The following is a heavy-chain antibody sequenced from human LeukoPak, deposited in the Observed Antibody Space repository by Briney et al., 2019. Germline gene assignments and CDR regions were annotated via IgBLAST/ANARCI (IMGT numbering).Heavy chain of an antibody. J-gene: IGHJ6*04. V-gene: IGHV3-48*01. CDR3: ARVEKGFWSGFKMDV. CDR1: GFTFSSYA. D-gene: IGHD3-3*01. Sequence: PGGSLRLSCAASGFTFSSYAMSWVRQAPGKGLEWISYISGSSSTIHYADSVKGRFTISRDNDKNSLYLEMNSLRAEDTAVYFCARVEKGFWSGFKMDVWGKGTAVTVSS. CDR2: ISGSSSTI.